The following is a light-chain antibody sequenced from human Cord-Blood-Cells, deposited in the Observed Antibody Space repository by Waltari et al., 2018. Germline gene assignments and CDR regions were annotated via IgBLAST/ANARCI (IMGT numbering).Light chain of an antibody. CDR1: QGISSA. Sequence: AIQLTQPPSSLSASVGDRVTITSRASQGISSALVWYQQKPGKAPKLLIYDASSLESGVPARFSGSGSGTDFTLTISSLQPEEFATYYCQQFNSYPFTFGGGTKVEMK. J-gene: IGKJ4*01. V-gene: IGKV1-13*02. CDR3: QQFNSYPFT. CDR2: DAS.